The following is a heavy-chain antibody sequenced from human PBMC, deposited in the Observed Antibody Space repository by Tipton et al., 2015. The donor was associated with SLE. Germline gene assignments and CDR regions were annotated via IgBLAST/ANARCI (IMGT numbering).Heavy chain of an antibody. V-gene: IGHV4-61*01. D-gene: IGHD2-21*01. CDR2: IYYSGST. J-gene: IGHJ6*03. CDR3: ARVLVAIDYYYMDV. CDR1: GGSISSSSYY. Sequence: TLSLTCTVSGGSISSSSYYWSWIRQPPGKGLEWIGYIYYSGSTNYNPSLKSRVTISVDTSKNQFSLKLSSVTAADTAVYYCARVLVAIDYYYMDVWGKGTTVTVSS.